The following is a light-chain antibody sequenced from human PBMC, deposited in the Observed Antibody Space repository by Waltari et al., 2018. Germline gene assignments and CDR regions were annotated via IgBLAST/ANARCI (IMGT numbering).Light chain of an antibody. CDR3: QAWDSNTAI. CDR2: QDN. CDR1: KLGDKY. Sequence: SYELTQPPSVSVSPGQTASITCSGDKLGDKYACWYQQKPGQSPVLVIYQDNNRPSGIPERFSGSNSGNTATLTIRGTQAMDEADYYCQAWDSNTAIFGGGTKLTVL. J-gene: IGLJ2*01. V-gene: IGLV3-1*01.